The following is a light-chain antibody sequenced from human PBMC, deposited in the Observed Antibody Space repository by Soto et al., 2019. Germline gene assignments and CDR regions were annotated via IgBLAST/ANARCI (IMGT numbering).Light chain of an antibody. J-gene: IGKJ3*01. V-gene: IGKV3-20*01. CDR2: NAF. CDR1: QSVSSSY. Sequence: EIVLTQSPGTLSLSPGERATLSCRASQSVSSSYLAWYQQKPGQAPRLLIYNAFNRATGIPDRFSGSGSGTDFTLTISRLEPDDFAVYYCQQYGSSQFTFGPGTKVDIK. CDR3: QQYGSSQFT.